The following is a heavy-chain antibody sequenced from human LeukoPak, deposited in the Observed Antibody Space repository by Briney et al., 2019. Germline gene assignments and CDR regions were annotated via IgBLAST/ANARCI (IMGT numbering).Heavy chain of an antibody. D-gene: IGHD1-7*01. CDR2: FDPEDGET. CDR3: ATDXLNYGIFDY. J-gene: IGHJ4*02. V-gene: IGHV1-24*01. CDR1: GYTLTELS. Sequence: ASVKVSCKVSGYTLTELSMHWVRQAPGKGLEWMGGFDPEDGETIYAQKFQGRVTMTEDTSTDTAYMELSSLRSEDTAVYYCATDXLNYGIFDYWGQGTLVTVSS.